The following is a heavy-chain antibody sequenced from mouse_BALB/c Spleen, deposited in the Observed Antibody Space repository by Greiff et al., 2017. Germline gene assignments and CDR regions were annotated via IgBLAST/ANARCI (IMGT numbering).Heavy chain of an antibody. D-gene: IGHD4-1*01. CDR2: ISSGGST. CDR3: ARDLGFDAMDY. V-gene: IGHV5-6-5*01. Sequence: EVQGVESGGGLVKPGGSLKLSCAASGFTFSSYAMSWVRQTPEKRLEWVASISSGGSTYYPDSVKGRFTISRDNARNILYLQMSSLRSEDTAMYYCARDLGFDAMDYWGQGTSVTVSS. J-gene: IGHJ4*01. CDR1: GFTFSSYA.